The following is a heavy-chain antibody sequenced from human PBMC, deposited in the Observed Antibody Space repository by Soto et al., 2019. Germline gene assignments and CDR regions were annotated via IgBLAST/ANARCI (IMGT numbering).Heavy chain of an antibody. V-gene: IGHV1-58*02. CDR1: GFTFTSSA. CDR3: AADTYYDSSGYYYPAFDI. D-gene: IGHD3-22*01. Sequence: QMQLVQSGPEVKKPGTSVKVSCKASGFTFTSSAMQWVRQARGQRLEWIGWIVVGSGNTNYAQKFQERVTITRDMSTSTAYMELSSLRSEDTAVYYCAADTYYDSSGYYYPAFDIWGQGTMVTVSS. CDR2: IVVGSGNT. J-gene: IGHJ3*02.